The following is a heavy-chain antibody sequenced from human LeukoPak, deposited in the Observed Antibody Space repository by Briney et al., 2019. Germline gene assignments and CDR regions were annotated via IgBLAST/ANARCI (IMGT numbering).Heavy chain of an antibody. CDR2: INSDGINT. CDR1: GFTFSNYW. V-gene: IGHV3-74*01. D-gene: IGHD4-17*01. CDR3: ARFWPGGTTVTTRGDAFDI. Sequence: PGGSLRLSCAASGFTFSNYWMHWVRQAPGKGLVWVSRINSDGINTSYADSVKGRFTISRDNAKNSLYLQMNSLRAEDTAVYYCARFWPGGTTVTTRGDAFDIWGQGTMVTVSS. J-gene: IGHJ3*02.